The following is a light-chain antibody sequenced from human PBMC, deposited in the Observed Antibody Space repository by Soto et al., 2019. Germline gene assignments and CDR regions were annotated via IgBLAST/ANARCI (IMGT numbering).Light chain of an antibody. J-gene: IGKJ5*01. CDR1: QSVSTSN. Sequence: IVLTQSPGTLSSSPGERATLSCRASQSVSTSNLAWYQQRPGQAPRLLIYGASRRATGIPDRFSGSGSGTDFTLTISSLEPEDFAVYYCQQRSNWPPITFGQGTRLEIK. CDR2: GAS. CDR3: QQRSNWPPIT. V-gene: IGKV3D-20*02.